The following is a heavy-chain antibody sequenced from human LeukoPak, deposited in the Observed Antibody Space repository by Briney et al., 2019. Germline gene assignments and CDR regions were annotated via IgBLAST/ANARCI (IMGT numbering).Heavy chain of an antibody. Sequence: PGGSLRLSCAASGFTFSLYTMNWVRQAPGKGLEWVSTISGGGDGALYADSVKGRFTISRDNSKNTLFLQMNSLRAEDTAVYYCAKRTRGYSYGTLDYWGQGTLVTVSS. V-gene: IGHV3-23*01. CDR1: GFTFSLYT. CDR3: AKRTRGYSYGTLDY. D-gene: IGHD5-18*01. J-gene: IGHJ4*02. CDR2: ISGGGDGA.